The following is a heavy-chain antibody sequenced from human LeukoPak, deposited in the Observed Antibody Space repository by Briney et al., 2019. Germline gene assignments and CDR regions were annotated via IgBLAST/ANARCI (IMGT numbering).Heavy chain of an antibody. D-gene: IGHD2-2*01. V-gene: IGHV1-46*01. CDR2: INPSGGST. CDR1: GYTFTSYY. Sequence: ASVKVSCRASGYTFTSYYMHWVRQAPGQGLEWMGIINPSGGSTSYAQKFQGRVTMTRDTSTSTVYMELSSLRSEDTAVYYCAREYCSSTSCSRHYYYYGMDVWGKGTTVTGSS. CDR3: AREYCSSTSCSRHYYYYGMDV. J-gene: IGHJ6*04.